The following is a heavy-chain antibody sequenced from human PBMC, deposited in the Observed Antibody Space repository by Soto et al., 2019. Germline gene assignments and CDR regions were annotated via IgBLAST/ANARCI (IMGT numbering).Heavy chain of an antibody. CDR3: ARGRKVYTSTSYVD. J-gene: IGHJ4*02. CDR1: GVSFSGFS. CDR2: INNSGST. Sequence: QVQLQQWGAGLLKPSETLSLTCAVYGVSFSGFSWSWIRQPPGKGLEWIGEINNSGSTNYNPSFKSRVTISEDTSKNQFSLKLSSVTAADTAVYYCARGRKVYTSTSYVDWGQGTLVTVSS. D-gene: IGHD6-13*01. V-gene: IGHV4-34*01.